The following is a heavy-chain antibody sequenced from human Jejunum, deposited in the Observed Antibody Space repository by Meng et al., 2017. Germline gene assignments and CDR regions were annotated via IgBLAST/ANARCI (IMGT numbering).Heavy chain of an antibody. CDR2: INPNNGGS. D-gene: IGHD2-21*02. Sequence: ASVKVSCKASGYTFTGYYMHWVRQAHGQGLEWMGWINPNNGGSKSAQKFQGRVTMTRDTSISTVYMDLSGLRSDDTAVYYCARGQFCGSGCFGYFDSWGQGTLVTVSS. V-gene: IGHV1-2*02. CDR1: GYTFTGYY. CDR3: ARGQFCGSGCFGYFDS. J-gene: IGHJ4*02.